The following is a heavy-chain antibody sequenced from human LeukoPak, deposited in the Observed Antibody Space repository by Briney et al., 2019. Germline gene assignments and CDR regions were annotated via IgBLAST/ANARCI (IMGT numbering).Heavy chain of an antibody. CDR2: ISGSGGST. V-gene: IGHV3-23*01. CDR3: ARKGELERRRSWDC. D-gene: IGHD1-1*01. Sequence: PGGSLRLSCAASGFTFSSYAMSWVRQAPGKGLEWVSAISGSGGSTYYADSVKGRFTISRDNSKNTLYLQMNSLRAEDTAVYYCARKGELERRRSWDCWGQGTLVTVSS. CDR1: GFTFSSYA. J-gene: IGHJ4*02.